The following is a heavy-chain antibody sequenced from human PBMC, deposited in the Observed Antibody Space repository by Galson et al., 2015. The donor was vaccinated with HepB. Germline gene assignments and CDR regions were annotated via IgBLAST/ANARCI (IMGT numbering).Heavy chain of an antibody. Sequence: SLRLSCAASGFTFSSYGMHWVRQAPGKGLEWVAVISYDGSNKYYADSVKGRFTISRDNSKNTLYLQMNSLRAEDTAVYYCAKEIAALSGDYYGMDVWGQGTTVTVSS. CDR3: AKEIAALSGDYYGMDV. J-gene: IGHJ6*02. D-gene: IGHD6-13*01. CDR2: ISYDGSNK. CDR1: GFTFSSYG. V-gene: IGHV3-30*18.